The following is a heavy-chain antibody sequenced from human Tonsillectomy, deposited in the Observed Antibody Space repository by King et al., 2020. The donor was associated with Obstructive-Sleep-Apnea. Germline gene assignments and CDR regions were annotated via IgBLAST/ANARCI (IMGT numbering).Heavy chain of an antibody. CDR1: GGSISSGGYS. CDR3: ARGGHYFDY. V-gene: IGHV4-30-4*07. CDR2: CYSNGNP. J-gene: IGHJ4*02. Sequence: QLQESGPGLVKPSQTLSLTCAVSGGSISSGGYSWSLIRQPPGKGLEWIGYCYSNGNPFYHPTLKSRVTISIYTSKIQFSLELTSWTAADTAVYFCARGGHYFDYWGQGTLITVSS.